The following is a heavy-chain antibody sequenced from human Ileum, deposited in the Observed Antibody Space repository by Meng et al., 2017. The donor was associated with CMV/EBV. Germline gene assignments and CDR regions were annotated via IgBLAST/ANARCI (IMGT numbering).Heavy chain of an antibody. Sequence: GESLKISCAASGFTFSTYAMSWVRQAPGKGLEWVATISGTGGSSNYADSVQGRFTISRDSSKNTLYLQMNSLRAEDTAVYYCAKGSSPIGPRVGLDSWGQGTLVTVSS. D-gene: IGHD1-26*01. J-gene: IGHJ4*02. CDR1: GFTFSTYA. CDR2: ISGTGGSS. V-gene: IGHV3-23*01. CDR3: AKGSSPIGPRVGLDS.